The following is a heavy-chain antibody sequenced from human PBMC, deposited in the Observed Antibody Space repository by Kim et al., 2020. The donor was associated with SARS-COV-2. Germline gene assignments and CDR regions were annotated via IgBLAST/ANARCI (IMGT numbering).Heavy chain of an antibody. D-gene: IGHD6-19*01. CDR1: GFTFDDYA. CDR3: AKVGNNSG. J-gene: IGHJ4*02. V-gene: IGHV3-43D*03. Sequence: GGSLRLSCVASGFTFDDYAMHWVRQAPGKGLEWVSLISWDGGSAYYADSVKGRFTISRDNSKNSMYLQMNSLRAEDTALYYCAKVGNNSGWGQGTLVTVSS. CDR2: ISWDGGSA.